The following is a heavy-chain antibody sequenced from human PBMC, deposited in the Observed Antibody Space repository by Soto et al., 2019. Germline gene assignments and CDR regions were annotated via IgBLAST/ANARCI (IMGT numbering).Heavy chain of an antibody. D-gene: IGHD2-2*01. CDR1: GYTFTSYG. V-gene: IGHV1-18*01. J-gene: IGHJ6*02. Sequence: GASVKVSSKASGYTFTSYGISWVRQAPGQGLEWMGWISAYNGNTNYAQKLQGRVTMTTDTSTSTAYMELRSLRSDDTAVYYCATYCSSTSCYGYYYGMDVWGQGTTVTVSS. CDR2: ISAYNGNT. CDR3: ATYCSSTSCYGYYYGMDV.